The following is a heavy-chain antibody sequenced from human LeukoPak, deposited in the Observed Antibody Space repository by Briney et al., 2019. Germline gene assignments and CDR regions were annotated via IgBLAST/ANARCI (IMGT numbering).Heavy chain of an antibody. Sequence: PGGSLRLSCAASGFTFSSYWMYWVRQVPGKGLECVSRINTDGSSTTYGESVKGRFTMSRDNAKNTLYLQMSNLRAEDTAVYFCARGGGLDVWGQGATVTVSS. J-gene: IGHJ6*02. D-gene: IGHD3-16*01. CDR3: ARGGGLDV. CDR2: INTDGSST. CDR1: GFTFSSYW. V-gene: IGHV3-74*01.